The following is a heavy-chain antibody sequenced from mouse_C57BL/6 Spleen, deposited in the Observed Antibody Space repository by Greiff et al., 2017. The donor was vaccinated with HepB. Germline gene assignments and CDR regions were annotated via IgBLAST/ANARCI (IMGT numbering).Heavy chain of an antibody. D-gene: IGHD1-1*01. V-gene: IGHV8-12*01. CDR1: GFSLSTSGMG. CDR3: ARRATVVGDFDY. J-gene: IGHJ2*01. Sequence: QVTLKESGPGILQSSQTLSLTCSFSGFSLSTSGMGVSWIRQPSGKGLEWLAHIYWDDDKRYNPSLKSRLTISKDTSRNQVFLKITSVDTADTATYDCARRATVVGDFDYWGQGTTLTVSS. CDR2: IYWDDDK.